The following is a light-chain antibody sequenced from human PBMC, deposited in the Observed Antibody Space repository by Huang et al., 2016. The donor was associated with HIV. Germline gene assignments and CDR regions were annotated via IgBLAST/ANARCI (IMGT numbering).Light chain of an antibody. CDR3: MQSVQLPPT. V-gene: IGKV2D-29*01. CDR2: EVS. Sequence: DVVMTQTPLSLSVTRGQPASISCKSTQSLLHSDGKTYLYWYLQRPGQPPQLLIYEVSNRFYGVPDRMNGSGSGRDFTRKISRVEAEGVGVFYCMQSVQLPPTCGQGTKLSIK. CDR1: QSLLHSDGKTY. J-gene: IGKJ2*01.